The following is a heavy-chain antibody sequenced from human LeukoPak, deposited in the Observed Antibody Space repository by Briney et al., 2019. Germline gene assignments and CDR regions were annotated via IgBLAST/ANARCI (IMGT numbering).Heavy chain of an antibody. J-gene: IGHJ5*02. CDR3: ARADSSDYYYDSSGPNWFDP. Sequence: SVKVSCKASGGTFSSYAISWVRRAPGQGLEWMGRIIPILGIANYAQKFQGRVTITADKSTSTAYMELSSLRSEDTAVYYCARADSSDYYYDSSGPNWFDPWGQGTLVTVSS. V-gene: IGHV1-69*04. D-gene: IGHD3-22*01. CDR2: IIPILGIA. CDR1: GGTFSSYA.